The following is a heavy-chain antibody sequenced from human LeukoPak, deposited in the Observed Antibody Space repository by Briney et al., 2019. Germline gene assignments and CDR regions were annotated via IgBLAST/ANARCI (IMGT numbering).Heavy chain of an antibody. D-gene: IGHD3-22*01. CDR3: ARWDYEGSGYRKFDF. Sequence: SETLSLSCTVSGGSISGYYWLWIRQPPGKGLEYIGYIYYNGITNYNPSLRSRVTISVDTSKNQFSLGLSSVTAADTAVYYCARWDYEGSGYRKFDFWGQGTLVTVSS. V-gene: IGHV4-59*08. CDR1: GGSISGYY. CDR2: IYYNGIT. J-gene: IGHJ4*02.